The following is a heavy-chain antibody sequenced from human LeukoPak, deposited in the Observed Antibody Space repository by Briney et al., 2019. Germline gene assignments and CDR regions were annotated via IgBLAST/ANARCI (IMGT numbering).Heavy chain of an antibody. CDR2: IYYSGTT. V-gene: IGHV4-39*07. Sequence: PSETLSLTCTVSDGSVSSVGYYWGWIRQPPGKGLEWIGSIYYSGTTYYNPSLASRVTIFVDTSKNQFSLRLSSVTAADTAVYYCARDTAMSTYDYWGQGTLVTVSS. D-gene: IGHD5-18*01. J-gene: IGHJ4*02. CDR3: ARDTAMSTYDY. CDR1: DGSVSSVGYY.